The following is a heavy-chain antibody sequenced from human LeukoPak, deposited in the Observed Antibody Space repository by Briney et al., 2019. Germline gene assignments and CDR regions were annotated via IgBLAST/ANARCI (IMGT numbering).Heavy chain of an antibody. D-gene: IGHD2-2*01. J-gene: IGHJ4*02. CDR3: TTVSGFRCSSTSCQRRSGN. CDR2: IKSKTDGGTT. V-gene: IGHV3-15*01. CDR1: GFTFSNAW. Sequence: PGGSLRLSCAASGFTFSNAWMSWVRQAPGKGLEWVGRIKSKTDGGTTDYAAPVKGRFTISRDDSKNTLYLQMNSLKTEDTAVYYCTTVSGFRCSSTSCQRRSGNWGQGTLVTVSS.